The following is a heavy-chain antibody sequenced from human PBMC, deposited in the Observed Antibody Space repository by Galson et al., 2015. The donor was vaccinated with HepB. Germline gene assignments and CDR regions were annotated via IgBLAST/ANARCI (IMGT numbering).Heavy chain of an antibody. CDR3: AKDVVTAAMFYHYYMDV. Sequence: SLRLSCAASGFTFSTYSMHWVRQAPGKGLEWVAVISYEGTNKYYADSVKGRFTISRDNSKNTLYLQMNSLRAEDTAVYYCAKDVVTAAMFYHYYMDVWGKGTTVIVSS. D-gene: IGHD2-2*01. V-gene: IGHV3-30*18. J-gene: IGHJ6*03. CDR2: ISYEGTNK. CDR1: GFTFSTYS.